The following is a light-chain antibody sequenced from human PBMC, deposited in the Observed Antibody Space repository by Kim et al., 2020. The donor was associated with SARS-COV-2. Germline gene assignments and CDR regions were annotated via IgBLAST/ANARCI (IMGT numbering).Light chain of an antibody. CDR2: DVT. CDR1: SSDIGNYIF. Sequence: QSALTQPASVSASPGQSITISCAGSSSDIGNYIFVSWYQQHPGKAPKLMIYDVTRRPSGVSNRFSGSKSGNTASLTVSGLQAEDEADYYCSSYTSSNTSVFGTGTKVTVL. V-gene: IGLV2-14*03. CDR3: SSYTSSNTSV. J-gene: IGLJ1*01.